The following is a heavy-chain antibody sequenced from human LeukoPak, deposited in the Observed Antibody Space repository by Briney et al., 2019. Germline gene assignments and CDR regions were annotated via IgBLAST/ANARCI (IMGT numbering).Heavy chain of an antibody. Sequence: GGSLRLSCAASGFTFSSYSMNWVRQAPGKGLGWVSSIGSSSNSIYYADSVKGRFTISRDNAKNSLYLQMNSLRAEDTAVYYCARAPRADFWSGYYFDYWGQGTLVTVSS. CDR3: ARAPRADFWSGYYFDY. CDR2: IGSSSNSI. V-gene: IGHV3-21*01. CDR1: GFTFSSYS. D-gene: IGHD3-3*01. J-gene: IGHJ4*02.